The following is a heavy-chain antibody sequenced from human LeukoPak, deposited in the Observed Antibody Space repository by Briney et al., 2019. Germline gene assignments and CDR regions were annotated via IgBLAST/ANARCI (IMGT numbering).Heavy chain of an antibody. V-gene: IGHV4-34*01. CDR3: ARGRNIVVAFDY. Sequence: PSETLSLTCAVYGGSFSGYYWSWIRQPPGKGLEWIGEINHSGNTNYNPSLKSRVTISVDTSKNQFSLKLSSVTAADTAVYYCARGRNIVVAFDYWGQGTLVTVSS. J-gene: IGHJ4*02. D-gene: IGHD2-21*01. CDR2: INHSGNT. CDR1: GGSFSGYY.